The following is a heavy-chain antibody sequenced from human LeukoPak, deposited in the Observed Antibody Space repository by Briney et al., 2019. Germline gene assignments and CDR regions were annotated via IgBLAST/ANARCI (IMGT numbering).Heavy chain of an antibody. D-gene: IGHD4-17*01. CDR1: GFTFSSYS. CDR2: ISSSSSYI. Sequence: GGSLRLSCAASGFTFSSYSMNWVRQAPGKGLEWVSSISSSSSYIFYADSVKGRFTISRDNVKNSLYLQMNSLRAEDTAVYYCARDRGDRFDYWGQGTLVTVSS. J-gene: IGHJ4*02. V-gene: IGHV3-21*01. CDR3: ARDRGDRFDY.